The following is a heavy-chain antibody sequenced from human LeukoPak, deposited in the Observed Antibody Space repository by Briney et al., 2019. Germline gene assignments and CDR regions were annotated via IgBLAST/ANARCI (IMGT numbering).Heavy chain of an antibody. Sequence: SETLSLTCTVSGGSISSGDYYWSWIRQPPGKGLEWIGYIYYSGSTYYNPSLKSRVTISVDTSKNQFSLKLSSVTAADTAVYYCTRENVDTAMVSFDYWGQGTLVTVSS. D-gene: IGHD5-18*01. CDR1: GGSISSGDYY. V-gene: IGHV4-30-4*01. CDR3: TRENVDTAMVSFDY. J-gene: IGHJ4*02. CDR2: IYYSGST.